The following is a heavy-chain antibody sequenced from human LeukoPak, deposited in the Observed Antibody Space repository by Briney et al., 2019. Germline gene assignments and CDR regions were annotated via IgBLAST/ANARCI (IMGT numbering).Heavy chain of an antibody. CDR3: AREMYYYDSSGYSTPTGYFDY. CDR2: IYYSGST. V-gene: IGHV4-31*03. D-gene: IGHD3-22*01. CDR1: GGSISSGGYY. J-gene: IGHJ4*02. Sequence: KPSETLSLTCTVSGGSISSGGYYWSWIRQHPGKGLEWIGYIYYSGSTYYNPSLKSRVTISVDTSKNQFSLKLSSVTAADTAVYYCAREMYYYDSSGYSTPTGYFDYWGQGTLVTVSS.